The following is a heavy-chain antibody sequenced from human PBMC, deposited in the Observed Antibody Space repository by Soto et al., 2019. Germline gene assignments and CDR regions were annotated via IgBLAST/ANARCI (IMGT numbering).Heavy chain of an antibody. Sequence: SETLSLTCTVSGGSISSYYWSWIRQPPGKGLEWIGYIYYSGSTNYNPSLKSRVTISVDTSKNQFSLKLSSVTAADAALYYCARDFFDSSDYTTNWFDPWGQGTLVTVSS. CDR2: IYYSGST. J-gene: IGHJ5*02. CDR3: ARDFFDSSDYTTNWFDP. D-gene: IGHD3-22*01. V-gene: IGHV4-59*08. CDR1: GGSISSYY.